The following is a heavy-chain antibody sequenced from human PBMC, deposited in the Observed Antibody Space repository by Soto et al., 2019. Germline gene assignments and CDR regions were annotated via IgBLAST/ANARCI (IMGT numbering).Heavy chain of an antibody. Sequence: PGVSLRLSCAASGFTFSSYEMNWVRQAPGKGLEWVSYISSSGSTIYYADSVKGRFTISRDNAKNSLYLQMNSLRAEDTDVYYCASARWANYYDSSGPTFDYWGQGT. CDR3: ASARWANYYDSSGPTFDY. CDR2: ISSSGSTI. CDR1: GFTFSSYE. D-gene: IGHD3-22*01. J-gene: IGHJ4*02. V-gene: IGHV3-48*03.